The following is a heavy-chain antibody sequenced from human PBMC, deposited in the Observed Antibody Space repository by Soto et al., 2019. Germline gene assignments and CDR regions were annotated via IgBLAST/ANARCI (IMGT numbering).Heavy chain of an antibody. J-gene: IGHJ4*02. CDR3: ALGVSAGVDY. D-gene: IGHD3-10*01. Sequence: QVQLVQSGAEVREPGSSVKVSCKASGYSFTSLDINWVRQTAGQGLEWMGWMQPSTGRTGYAQKFPGRVTVTRDTSINPAYMELTPQTSDDTTFCNGALGVSAGVDYWGQGTLVTVSS. CDR1: GYSFTSLD. CDR2: MQPSTGRT. V-gene: IGHV1-8*01.